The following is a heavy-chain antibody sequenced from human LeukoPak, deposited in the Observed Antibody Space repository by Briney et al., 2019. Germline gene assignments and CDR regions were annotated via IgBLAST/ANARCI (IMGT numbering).Heavy chain of an antibody. CDR1: GGSISSYY. Sequence: SETLSLTCTVSGGSISSYYWSWIRQPPGKGLEWIGYIYYSGSTNYNPSLKSRVTISVDTSKNQFSLKLSSVTAADTAVYYCARVGSSGWYGDVVYYFVYWGQGTLVTVSS. D-gene: IGHD6-19*01. CDR3: ARVGSSGWYGDVVYYFVY. J-gene: IGHJ4*02. V-gene: IGHV4-59*01. CDR2: IYYSGST.